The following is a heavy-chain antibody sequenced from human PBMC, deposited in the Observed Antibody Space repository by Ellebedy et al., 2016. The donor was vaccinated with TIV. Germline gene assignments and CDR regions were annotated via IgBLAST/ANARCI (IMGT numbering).Heavy chain of an antibody. CDR1: GFTFSTYA. V-gene: IGHV3-23*01. Sequence: PGGSLRLSCAASGFTFSTYAMSWVRQAPGKGLEWVSGIVGSGGRTYYADSVKGRFTISRDNSKNTLYLQMNSLRAEDTAVYFCAKDRGGNVVYYFDYWGQGTLVTVSS. CDR2: IVGSGGRT. CDR3: AKDRGGNVVYYFDY. D-gene: IGHD4-23*01. J-gene: IGHJ4*02.